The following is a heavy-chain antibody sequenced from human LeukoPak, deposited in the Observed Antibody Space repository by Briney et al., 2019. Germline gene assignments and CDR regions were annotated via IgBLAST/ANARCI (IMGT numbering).Heavy chain of an antibody. CDR3: ARVKREIQLWFFAFDI. D-gene: IGHD5-18*01. Sequence: SETLSLTCTVSGGSISSYYWSWIRQPPGKGLEWIGYIYYSGSTNYNPSLKSRVTISVDTSKNQFSLKLSSVTAADTAVYYCARVKREIQLWFFAFDIWDQGTMVTVSS. CDR1: GGSISSYY. V-gene: IGHV4-59*01. J-gene: IGHJ3*02. CDR2: IYYSGST.